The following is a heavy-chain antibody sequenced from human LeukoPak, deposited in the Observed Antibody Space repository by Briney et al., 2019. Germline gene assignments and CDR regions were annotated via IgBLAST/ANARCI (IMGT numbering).Heavy chain of an antibody. J-gene: IGHJ4*02. V-gene: IGHV1-69*13. D-gene: IGHD3-9*01. CDR1: GGTFSSYA. CDR3: ARGLVRDYDILTGQLDY. CDR2: IIPIFGTA. Sequence: SVKVSCKASGGTFSSYAISWVRQAPGQGLEWMGGIIPIFGTANYAQKFQGRVTITADESTSTAYMELSSLRSEGTAVYYCARGLVRDYDILTGQLDYWGQGTLFTVSS.